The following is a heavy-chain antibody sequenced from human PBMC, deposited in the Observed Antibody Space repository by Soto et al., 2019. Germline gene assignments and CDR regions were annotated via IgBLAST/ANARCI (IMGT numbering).Heavy chain of an antibody. V-gene: IGHV4-34*01. CDR3: AREKYSSSSGMFDP. D-gene: IGHD6-6*01. CDR1: GGSFSGYY. J-gene: IGHJ5*02. Sequence: SETLSLTCAVYGGSFSGYYWSWIRQPPGKGLEWIGEINHSGSNKYYADSVKGRFTISRDNSKNTLYLQMNSLRAEDTAVYYCAREKYSSSSGMFDPWGQGTLVTVSS. CDR2: INHSGSN.